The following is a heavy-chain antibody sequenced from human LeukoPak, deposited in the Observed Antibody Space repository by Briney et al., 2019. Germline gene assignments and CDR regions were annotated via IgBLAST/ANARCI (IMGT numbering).Heavy chain of an antibody. CDR3: ARFRPNYYDSSGYYSRDAFDI. CDR1: GFTVSSNY. CDR2: IYSGGST. Sequence: GGSLRLSCAASGFTVSSNYMSWVRQAPGKGLEWVSVIYSGGSTYYADSVRGRFTISRDNSKNTLYLQMNSLRAEDTAVYYCARFRPNYYDSSGYYSRDAFDIWGQGTMVTVSS. V-gene: IGHV3-53*01. D-gene: IGHD3-22*01. J-gene: IGHJ3*02.